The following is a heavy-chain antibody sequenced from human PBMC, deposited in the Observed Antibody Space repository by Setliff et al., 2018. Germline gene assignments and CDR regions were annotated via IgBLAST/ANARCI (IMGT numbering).Heavy chain of an antibody. CDR2: ISYDGRTD. Sequence: PGGSLRLCCAASGFTFSSYAMQWVRQAPGKGPEWVALISYDGRTDYYADPVRGRSDISRDNSKNTLYLRMSSLRSDDTAVYYCARRSGDRGMTTGWPDDFDYWGRGTLVTVSS. D-gene: IGHD4-17*01. CDR1: GFTFSSYA. J-gene: IGHJ4*01. V-gene: IGHV3-30*15. CDR3: ARRSGDRGMTTGWPDDFDY.